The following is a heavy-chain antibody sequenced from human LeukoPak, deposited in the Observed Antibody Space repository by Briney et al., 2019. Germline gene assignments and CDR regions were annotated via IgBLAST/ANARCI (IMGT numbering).Heavy chain of an antibody. D-gene: IGHD2/OR15-2a*01. CDR2: IWYDGSNK. CDR1: GFTFSSYS. J-gene: IGHJ4*02. CDR3: AREGPRGNSQFDY. V-gene: IGHV3-33*01. Sequence: GGSLRLSCAASGFTFSSYSMHWVRQAPGKGLEWVALIWYDGSNKYYADSVKGRLTISRDNSKNTLYLQMNSLRAEDTAVYYCAREGPRGNSQFDYWGQGTLVTVSS.